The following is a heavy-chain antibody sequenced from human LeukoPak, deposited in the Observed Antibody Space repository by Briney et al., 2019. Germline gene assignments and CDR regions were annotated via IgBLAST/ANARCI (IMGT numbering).Heavy chain of an antibody. CDR2: IGTAGDT. V-gene: IGHV3-13*01. D-gene: IGHD3-9*01. CDR1: GLTFSSYD. J-gene: IGHJ4*02. CDR3: VRGGVLTGFDY. Sequence: PGGSLRLSCAASGLTFSSYDMHWVRQPTGEGLEWVSGIGTAGDTYYVASVKGRFTISRENAKNSLYLQMNSLRAGDTAVYYCVRGGVLTGFDYWGQGTLVTVSS.